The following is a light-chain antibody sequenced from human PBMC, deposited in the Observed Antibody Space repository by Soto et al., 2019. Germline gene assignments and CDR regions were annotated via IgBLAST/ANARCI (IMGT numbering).Light chain of an antibody. CDR1: SSNIGTNT. V-gene: IGLV1-44*01. J-gene: IGLJ1*01. CDR2: GDN. CDR3: AAWDDSLNGYV. Sequence: QSVLTQSPSASGTPGQRVTISCSGSSSNIGTNTVNWYQQLPGTAPKLLIYGDNQRPSGVPDRFSGSKSGTSASLAISGLQSEDEADYYCAAWDDSLNGYVFAAGTKVT.